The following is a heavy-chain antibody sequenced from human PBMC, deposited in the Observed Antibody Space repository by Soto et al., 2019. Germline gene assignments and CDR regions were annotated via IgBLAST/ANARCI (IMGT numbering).Heavy chain of an antibody. CDR3: ARDQYSSSWYDSYYYYGMDV. J-gene: IGHJ6*02. V-gene: IGHV1-2*04. D-gene: IGHD6-13*01. CDR1: GYTFTGYY. Sequence: ASVKVSCKASGYTFTGYYMHWVRQAPGQGLEWMGWINPNSGGTNYAQKFQGWVTMTRDTSISTAYMELSRLRSDDTAVDYCARDQYSSSWYDSYYYYGMDVWGQGTTVTVSS. CDR2: INPNSGGT.